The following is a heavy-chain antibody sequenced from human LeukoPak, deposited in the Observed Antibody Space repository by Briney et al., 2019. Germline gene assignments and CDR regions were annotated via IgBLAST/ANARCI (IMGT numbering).Heavy chain of an antibody. CDR3: ARGPLGELSLYFFDAFDI. CDR2: TYYRSKWYN. D-gene: IGHD3-16*02. CDR1: GDSVSSNRAG. J-gene: IGHJ3*02. V-gene: IGHV6-1*01. Sequence: PSQTLSLTCAISGDSVSSNRAGWNWIRQSPSRGLEWLGRTYYRSKWYNDFAPSVRNRITINPDTSKNQFSLQLNSVTPEDTAVYYCARGPLGELSLYFFDAFDIWGQGTMVTVSS.